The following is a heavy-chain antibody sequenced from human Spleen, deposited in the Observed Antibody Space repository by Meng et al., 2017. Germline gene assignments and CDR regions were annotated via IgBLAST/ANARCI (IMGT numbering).Heavy chain of an antibody. V-gene: IGHV3-43D*03. CDR2: ISWNGGST. D-gene: IGHD4-11*01. CDR3: AKASQSKNNYYGMDV. CDR1: GFTFDDYT. Sequence: GESLKISCAASGFTFDDYTMHWVRQAPGKGLEWVSLISWNGGSTYYADSVKGRFTISRDNSKNSLYLQMHSLRAADSALYYCAKASQSKNNYYGMDVWGQGTTVTVSS. J-gene: IGHJ6*02.